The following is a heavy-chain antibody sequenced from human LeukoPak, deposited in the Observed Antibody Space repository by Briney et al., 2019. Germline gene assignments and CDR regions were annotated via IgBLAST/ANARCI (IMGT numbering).Heavy chain of an antibody. J-gene: IGHJ4*02. D-gene: IGHD6-13*01. Sequence: GGSLRLSCAASRFTFSNYWMHWVRRAPGKGLVWVSRINSDGSSISYADSVKGRFTISRDNAKNTLYLQMNSLRAEDTSVYYCARRAAALGAFDYWGQGTLVTVSS. CDR3: ARRAAALGAFDY. V-gene: IGHV3-74*01. CDR2: INSDGSSI. CDR1: RFTFSNYW.